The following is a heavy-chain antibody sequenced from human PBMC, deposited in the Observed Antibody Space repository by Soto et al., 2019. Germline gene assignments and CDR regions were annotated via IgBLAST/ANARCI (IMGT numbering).Heavy chain of an antibody. J-gene: IGHJ3*02. CDR3: ASPLVTAPHDAFDI. D-gene: IGHD2-21*02. CDR2: ISNSGRTI. CDR1: GFTFSTYE. Sequence: GGSLRLSCVASGFTFSTYEMQWVRQAPGKGLEWVSYISNSGRTIYYADSVQGRFTISRDNAKDSLFLQMDSLRAEDTAVYYCASPLVTAPHDAFDIWGQGTMVTVSS. V-gene: IGHV3-48*03.